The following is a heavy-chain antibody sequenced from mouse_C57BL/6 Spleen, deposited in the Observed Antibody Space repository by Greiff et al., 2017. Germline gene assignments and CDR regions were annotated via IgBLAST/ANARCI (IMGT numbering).Heavy chain of an antibody. CDR2: IYPGDGDT. CDR1: GYAFSSSW. Sequence: VQLQESGPELVKPGASVKISCTASGYAFSSSWMNWVKQRPGKGLEWIGRIYPGDGDTNYNGKFKGKATLTADKSSSTAYMQLSSLTSEDYAVYFCARNYGNSCYAMDYWGQGTSVTVSS. CDR3: ARNYGNSCYAMDY. J-gene: IGHJ4*01. V-gene: IGHV1-82*01. D-gene: IGHD2-1*01.